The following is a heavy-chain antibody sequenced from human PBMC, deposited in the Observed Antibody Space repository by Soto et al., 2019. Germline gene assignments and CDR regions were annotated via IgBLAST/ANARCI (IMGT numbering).Heavy chain of an antibody. CDR3: ARLRISTVSTTYYFDY. J-gene: IGHJ4*02. Sequence: PSETLSLTCTVSGGAINSGDYYWSWIRQPPGKGLEWIGYIYNDGNTNYNPSLKSRVTLSVDMSTNQFSLKLTSVTAADTAVYYCARLRISTVSTTYYFDYWGQGALVTVSS. D-gene: IGHD4-17*01. CDR2: IYNDGNT. V-gene: IGHV4-61*08. CDR1: GGAINSGDYY.